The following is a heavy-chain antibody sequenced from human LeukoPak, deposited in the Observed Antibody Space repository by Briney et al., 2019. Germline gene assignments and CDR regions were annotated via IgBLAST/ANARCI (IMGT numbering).Heavy chain of an antibody. Sequence: SETLSLTCTVSGGSISSYYWSWIRQPAGKGLEWIGRIYTSGSTNYNPSLKSRVTMSVDTSKNQFSLKLSSVTAADTAMYYCARGKNYDFWSGYYRLYFDYWGQGTLVTVSS. CDR2: IYTSGST. CDR1: GGSISSYY. CDR3: ARGKNYDFWSGYYRLYFDY. V-gene: IGHV4-4*07. D-gene: IGHD3-3*01. J-gene: IGHJ4*02.